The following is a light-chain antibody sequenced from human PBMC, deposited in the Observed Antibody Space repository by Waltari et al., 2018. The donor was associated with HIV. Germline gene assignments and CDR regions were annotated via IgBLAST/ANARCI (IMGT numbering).Light chain of an antibody. CDR1: QSLLHTNGYNY. CDR2: RVS. V-gene: IGKV2-28*01. J-gene: IGKJ2*01. CDR3: MQGLQTLYT. Sequence: DIVMTQSPLSLPVTPGETASISCRSRQSLLHTNGYNYLDWYLQKPGQSPQLLIYRVSNRASGVPDRFSGSGSGTDFTLKISRVEAEDVGLYYCMQGLQTLYTFGQGTKLEIK.